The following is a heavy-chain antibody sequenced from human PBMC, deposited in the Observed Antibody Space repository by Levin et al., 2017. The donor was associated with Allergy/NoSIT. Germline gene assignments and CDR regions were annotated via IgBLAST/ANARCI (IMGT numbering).Heavy chain of an antibody. D-gene: IGHD3-10*01. J-gene: IGHJ3*02. Sequence: KSWGSLRLSCKGSGYTFTTYWIGWVRQMPGKGLEWMGAIYPGDSDTRYSPSFQGQVTISADKSIDTAYLQWSSLKASDTAMYYCARHARYYSGSGSNYESPDAFDIWGQGTLVTVSS. CDR2: IYPGDSDT. CDR3: ARHARYYSGSGSNYESPDAFDI. CDR1: GYTFTTYW. V-gene: IGHV5-51*01.